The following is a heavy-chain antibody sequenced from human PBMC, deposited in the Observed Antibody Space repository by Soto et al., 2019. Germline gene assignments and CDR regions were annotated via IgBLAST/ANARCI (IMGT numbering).Heavy chain of an antibody. Sequence: QVQLQQWGAGLLKPSETLSLTCAVYGGSFSGYYWSWIRQPPGKGLEWMGEINHSGSTNYNPSLKSRVTISVATSKNQFSRKLSSVTAADTAVYYCARGRYCSGGSCYRGLDWFDPWGQGTLVTVSS. CDR1: GGSFSGYY. J-gene: IGHJ5*02. CDR3: ARGRYCSGGSCYRGLDWFDP. D-gene: IGHD2-15*01. V-gene: IGHV4-34*01. CDR2: INHSGST.